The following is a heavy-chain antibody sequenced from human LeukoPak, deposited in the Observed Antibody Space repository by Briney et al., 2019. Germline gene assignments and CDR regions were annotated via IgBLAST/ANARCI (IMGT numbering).Heavy chain of an antibody. CDR3: AKGPNYDFWSGYPYYYYGMDV. CDR2: ISSSSSYI. D-gene: IGHD3-3*01. J-gene: IGHJ6*02. Sequence: GESLRLSCAASGFTFSSYSMNWVRQAPGKGLEWVSSISSSSSYIYYADSVKGRFTISRDNSKNTLYLQMNSLRAEDTAVYYCAKGPNYDFWSGYPYYYYGMDVWGQGTTVTVSS. CDR1: GFTFSSYS. V-gene: IGHV3-21*04.